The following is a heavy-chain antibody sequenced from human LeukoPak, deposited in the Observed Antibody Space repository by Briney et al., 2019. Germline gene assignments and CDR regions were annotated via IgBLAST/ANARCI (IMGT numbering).Heavy chain of an antibody. Sequence: ASVEVSCKASGYTFTGYYMHWVRQAPGQGLEWMGWINPNSGGTNYAQKFQGRVTMTRDTSISTAYMELSRLRSDDTAVYYCARVPSMTTVSFDYWGQGTLVTVSS. J-gene: IGHJ4*02. V-gene: IGHV1-2*02. CDR2: INPNSGGT. CDR1: GYTFTGYY. CDR3: ARVPSMTTVSFDY. D-gene: IGHD4-17*01.